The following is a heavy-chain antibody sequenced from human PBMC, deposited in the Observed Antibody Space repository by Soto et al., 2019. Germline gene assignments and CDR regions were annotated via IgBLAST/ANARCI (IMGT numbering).Heavy chain of an antibody. J-gene: IGHJ4*02. CDR2: IFYSGST. Sequence: SETLSLTCSVSGGSISGHYWTWIRQSPGRGLEWIGYIFYSGSTNYNPSLKSRVTISVDTSKNQFSLKMSSVTAADTAVYYCARVGSSGWSPDYWGRGTLVTVSS. CDR3: ARVGSSGWSPDY. CDR1: GGSISGHY. V-gene: IGHV4-59*11. D-gene: IGHD6-19*01.